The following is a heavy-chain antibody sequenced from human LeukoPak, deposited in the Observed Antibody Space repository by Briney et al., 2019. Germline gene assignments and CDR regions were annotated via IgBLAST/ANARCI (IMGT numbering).Heavy chain of an antibody. Sequence: ASVKVSCKASGGTFSSYAISWVRQAPGQGLEWMGRIIPIFGTANYAQKFQGRVTITTDESTSTAYMELSSLRSEDTAVYYCARARDMYNWNGVAFDIWGQGTMVTVSS. CDR2: IIPIFGTA. CDR1: GGTFSSYA. CDR3: ARARDMYNWNGVAFDI. D-gene: IGHD1-20*01. V-gene: IGHV1-69*05. J-gene: IGHJ3*02.